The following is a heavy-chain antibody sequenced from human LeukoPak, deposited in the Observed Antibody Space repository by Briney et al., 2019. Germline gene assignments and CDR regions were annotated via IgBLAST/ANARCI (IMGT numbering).Heavy chain of an antibody. J-gene: IGHJ5*02. D-gene: IGHD2-21*02. Sequence: SETLSLTCGVSGYSISSGYWAWIRRPPGKGLEWIASIYHSGTTYSNPSLQSRVTLSVDTSRNQFSLKLSAVTAADTAVYYCARDPAMTFNWFDPWGQGTLVIVSS. V-gene: IGHV4-38-2*02. CDR2: IYHSGTT. CDR1: GYSISSGY. CDR3: ARDPAMTFNWFDP.